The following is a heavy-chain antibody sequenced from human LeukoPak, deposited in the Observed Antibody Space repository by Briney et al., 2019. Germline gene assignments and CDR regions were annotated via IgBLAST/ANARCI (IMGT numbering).Heavy chain of an antibody. D-gene: IGHD1-14*01. J-gene: IGHJ3*02. CDR3: AREGAENAFDI. V-gene: IGHV3-30*04. CDR2: ISYDGSNK. Sequence: PGGSLRLSCAASGFTFSSYAMYWVRQAPGKGLEWVAIISYDGSNKYYADSVKGRFTISRDNSKNTLFLQMNSLRAEDTAVYYCAREGAENAFDIWGQGAMVTVSP. CDR1: GFTFSSYA.